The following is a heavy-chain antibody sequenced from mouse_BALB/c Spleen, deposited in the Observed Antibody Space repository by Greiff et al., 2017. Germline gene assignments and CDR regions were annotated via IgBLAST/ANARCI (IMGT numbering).Heavy chain of an antibody. CDR3: ARWHYGSSLYWYFDV. CDR2: IDPSNSET. Sequence: LVESGPELVRPGASVKMSCKASGYTFTSYWMHWVKQRPGQGLEWIGMIDPSNSETRLNQKFKDKATLNVDKSSNTAYMQLSSLTSEDSAVYYCARWHYGSSLYWYFDVWGAGTTVTVSA. J-gene: IGHJ1*01. D-gene: IGHD1-1*01. V-gene: IGHV1S127*01. CDR1: GYTFTSYW.